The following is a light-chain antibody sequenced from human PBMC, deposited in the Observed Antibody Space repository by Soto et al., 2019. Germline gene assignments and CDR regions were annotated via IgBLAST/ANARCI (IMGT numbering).Light chain of an antibody. CDR2: DVS. CDR1: SSDVGGYNY. CDR3: CSYAGSYTFV. J-gene: IGLJ1*01. Sequence: QSVLTQPPSVSGAPGQRVTISCTGTSSDVGGYNYVSWYQQHPGKAPKLMIYDVSKRPSGVPDRFSGSKSGNTASLTISGLQAEDEADYYCCSYAGSYTFVFGTGTKV. V-gene: IGLV2-11*01.